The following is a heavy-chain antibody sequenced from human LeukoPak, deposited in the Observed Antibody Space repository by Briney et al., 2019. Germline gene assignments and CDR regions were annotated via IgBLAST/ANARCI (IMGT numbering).Heavy chain of an antibody. D-gene: IGHD2-15*01. V-gene: IGHV4-31*03. Sequence: SETLSLTCTVSGGSISSGGYYWSWIRQHPGKGLEWIGYIYYSGSTYYNPSLKSRVTISVDTSKNQFSLKLSSVTAADTAVYYCARPRGRSSSAFDIWGQGTMVTVSS. CDR2: IYYSGST. CDR3: ARPRGRSSSAFDI. J-gene: IGHJ3*02. CDR1: GGSISSGGYY.